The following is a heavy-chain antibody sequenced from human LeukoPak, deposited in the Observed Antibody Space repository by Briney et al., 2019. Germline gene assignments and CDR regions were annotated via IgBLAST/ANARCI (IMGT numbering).Heavy chain of an antibody. CDR3: ARWGIAVAFDY. J-gene: IGHJ4*02. V-gene: IGHV4-30-4*08. D-gene: IGHD6-19*01. CDR1: GGSISSGDYY. Sequence: SETLSLTCTVSGGSISSGDYYWSWIRQPPGKGLEWIGYIYYSGSTYYNPSLKSRVTISVDTSKNQFSLKLSSVTAADMAVYYCARWGIAVAFDYWGQGTLVTVSS. CDR2: IYYSGST.